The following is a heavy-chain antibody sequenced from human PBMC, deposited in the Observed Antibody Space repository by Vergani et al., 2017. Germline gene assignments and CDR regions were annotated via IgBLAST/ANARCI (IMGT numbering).Heavy chain of an antibody. Sequence: QLQLQESGPGLVKPSETLSLTCTVSGGSISSGGYYWSWIRQHPGKGLEWIGYIYYSGSTYYNPSLKSRVTISVDTSKNQFSLKLSSVTAADTAVYYCARDGWLQPFDYWGQGTLVTVSS. CDR2: IYYSGST. J-gene: IGHJ4*02. CDR3: ARDGWLQPFDY. D-gene: IGHD5-24*01. CDR1: GGSISSGGYY. V-gene: IGHV4-31*03.